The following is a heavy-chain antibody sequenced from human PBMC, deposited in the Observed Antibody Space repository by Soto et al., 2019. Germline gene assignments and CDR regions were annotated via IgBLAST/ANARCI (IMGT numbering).Heavy chain of an antibody. CDR3: VKDGDIYIAGRRTPIYFDY. CDR2: ISSNGGST. V-gene: IGHV3-64D*06. D-gene: IGHD6-6*01. CDR1: GFTFSSYA. J-gene: IGHJ4*02. Sequence: GSLSLSCSASGFTFSSYAMHWVRQAPGKGLEYVSAISSNGGSTYHADSVKGRFTISRDNSKNTLYLQMSSLRAEDTAVYYCVKDGDIYIAGRRTPIYFDYWGQGTLVTVSS.